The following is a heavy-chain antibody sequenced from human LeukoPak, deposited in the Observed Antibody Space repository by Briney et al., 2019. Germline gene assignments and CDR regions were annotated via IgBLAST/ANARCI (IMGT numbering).Heavy chain of an antibody. D-gene: IGHD6-19*01. CDR2: ISGSGDST. CDR1: GFTFSSYA. V-gene: IGHV3-23*01. CDR3: TRPTIAVAGTGWIDAFDI. J-gene: IGHJ3*02. Sequence: GGSLRLSCAAPGFTFSSYAMSWVRQAPGKGLEWVSAISGSGDSTDYADSVKGRFTISRDDSKNTLYLQMHSLRAEDTAVYYCTRPTIAVAGTGWIDAFDIWGQGTMVTVSS.